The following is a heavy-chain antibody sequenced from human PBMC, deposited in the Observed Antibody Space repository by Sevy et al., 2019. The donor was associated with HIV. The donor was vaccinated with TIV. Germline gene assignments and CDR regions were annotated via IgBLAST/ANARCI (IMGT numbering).Heavy chain of an antibody. CDR3: ARGRDTTMVTSPPFDY. CDR2: INPNSGGT. CDR1: GYTFTAYY. V-gene: IGHV1-2*02. D-gene: IGHD4-17*01. J-gene: IGHJ4*02. Sequence: ASVKVSCKASGYTFTAYYMHWVRQAPGQGLEWMGWINPNSGGTNYAQRFQCSVTITRDTSISTLYMELSSLRSDDTAVYYCARGRDTTMVTSPPFDYWGQGTLVTVSS.